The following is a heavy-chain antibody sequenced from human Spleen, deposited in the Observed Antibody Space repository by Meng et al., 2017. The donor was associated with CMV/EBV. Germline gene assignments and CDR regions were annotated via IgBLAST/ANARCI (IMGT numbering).Heavy chain of an antibody. D-gene: IGHD2-2*01. CDR1: GFTFGDYA. CDR3: ARLNLVGHQLPWYYFDY. Sequence: GESLKISCIPSGFTFGDYAVNWVRQAPGKGLEWVANIKQDGSEKYYVDSVKGRFTISRDNAKNSLYLQMNSLRAEDTAVYYCARLNLVGHQLPWYYFDYWGQGTLVTVSS. J-gene: IGHJ4*02. CDR2: IKQDGSEK. V-gene: IGHV3-7*01.